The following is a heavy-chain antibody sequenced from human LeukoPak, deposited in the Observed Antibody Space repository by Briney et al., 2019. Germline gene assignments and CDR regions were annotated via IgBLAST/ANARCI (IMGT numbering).Heavy chain of an antibody. CDR3: ARADPQYSSSAYFQH. CDR1: GFTFSDYY. J-gene: IGHJ1*01. CDR2: ISSSGSTI. Sequence: GGSLRLSCAASGFTFSDYYMSWIRQAPGKGLEWVSYISSSGSTIYYADSVKGRFTISRDNAKNSLYLQMNSLRAEDTAVYYCARADPQYSSSAYFQHWGQGTLVTVSS. D-gene: IGHD6-6*01. V-gene: IGHV3-11*04.